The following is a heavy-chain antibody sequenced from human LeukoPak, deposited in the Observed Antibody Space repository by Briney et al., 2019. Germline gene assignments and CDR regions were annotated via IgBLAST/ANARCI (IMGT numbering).Heavy chain of an antibody. CDR3: ARELERPRVTPGAFHI. CDR2: IRYDGSNK. CDR1: GFTFSTYG. D-gene: IGHD1-1*01. V-gene: IGHV3-30*02. Sequence: GGSLRLSCAASGFTFSTYGMHWVRQAPGKGLEWVAFIRYDGSNKYYADSVKGRFTISRDNSKNTVYLQMNSLRAEDTAVYYCARELERPRVTPGAFHIWGQGTLVTVSS. J-gene: IGHJ4*02.